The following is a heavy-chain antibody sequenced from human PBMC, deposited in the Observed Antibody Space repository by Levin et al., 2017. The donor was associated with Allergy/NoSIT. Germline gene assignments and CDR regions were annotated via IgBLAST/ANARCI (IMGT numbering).Heavy chain of an antibody. D-gene: IGHD3-16*02. V-gene: IGHV3-49*04. J-gene: IGHJ4*02. CDR2: IRNKAHGGTT. Sequence: GGSLRLSCTGSGFTFGDYAMSWVRQAPGKGLEWVGFIRNKAHGGTTEYAASVKGRLTISRDDSKSIAYLQMNSLKTEDTAVYFCDRGGQPNYDYNWGSYRDGYFDYWGQGTLVTVSS. CDR1: GFTFGDYA. CDR3: DRGGQPNYDYNWGSYRDGYFDY.